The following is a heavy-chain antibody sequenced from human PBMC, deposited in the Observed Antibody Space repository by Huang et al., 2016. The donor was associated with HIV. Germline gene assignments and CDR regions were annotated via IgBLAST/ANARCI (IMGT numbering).Heavy chain of an antibody. CDR3: ATSTPMLGESGGWSGKVVITENVPYVD. CDR1: GDSFTSLP. CDR2: LVPMLVYG. V-gene: IGHV1-69*01. Sequence: QVHLVQSGAEVKKPGSSVKVSCKASGDSFTSLPINWVRQAPGQGLEWMGGLVPMLVYGTYAQKFRGRVTISANESTSTSYMELSRLRSDETAMYYCATSTPMLGESGGWSGKVVITENVPYVDWGQGPLVTVSS. J-gene: IGHJ4*02. D-gene: IGHD3-22*01.